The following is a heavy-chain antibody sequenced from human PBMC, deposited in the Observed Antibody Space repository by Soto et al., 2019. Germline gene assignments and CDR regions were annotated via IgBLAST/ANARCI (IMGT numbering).Heavy chain of an antibody. CDR2: ISAYNGNT. CDR3: AVNPYSSSWFQPSWFDP. D-gene: IGHD6-13*01. J-gene: IGHJ5*02. Sequence: QVQLVQSGAEVKKPGASVKVSCKASGYTFTSYGISWVRQAPGQGLEWMGWISAYNGNTNYAQKRQGSVTMTTDTTKGTAYMELSSLRSDDTAVYYCAVNPYSSSWFQPSWFDPWGQGTLVTVYS. CDR1: GYTFTSYG. V-gene: IGHV1-18*01.